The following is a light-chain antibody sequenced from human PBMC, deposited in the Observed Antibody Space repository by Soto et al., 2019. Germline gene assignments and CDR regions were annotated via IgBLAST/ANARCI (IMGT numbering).Light chain of an antibody. V-gene: IGKV3-11*01. CDR3: QQRNYWPLT. CDR2: DTS. CDR1: QSVGSY. J-gene: IGKJ4*01. Sequence: EIVLTQSPATLSLSPGERATLSCRASQSVGSYLAWYQQRPGQPPRLLIYDTSNRAAGIPARFSGGGSETDFTLTISSLEPEDFAVYYCQQRNYWPLTFGGGTKVEIK.